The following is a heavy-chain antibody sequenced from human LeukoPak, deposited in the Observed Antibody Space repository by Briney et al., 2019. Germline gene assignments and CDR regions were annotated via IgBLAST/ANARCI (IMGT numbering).Heavy chain of an antibody. V-gene: IGHV3-74*01. CDR2: INSDGSST. CDR3: ARGNTMIDHTWFDP. D-gene: IGHD3-22*01. Sequence: PGGSLRLSCAASGFTFSSYWMHWVRQAPGKGLVWVSRINSDGSSTSYADSVKGRSTISRDNAKNTLYLQMNSLRAEDTAVYYCARGNTMIDHTWFDPWGQGTLVTVSS. J-gene: IGHJ5*02. CDR1: GFTFSSYW.